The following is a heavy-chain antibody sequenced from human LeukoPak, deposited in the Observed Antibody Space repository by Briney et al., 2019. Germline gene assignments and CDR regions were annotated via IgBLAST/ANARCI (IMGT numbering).Heavy chain of an antibody. CDR3: ARGRGAHSYGYGSFDY. V-gene: IGHV4-34*01. CDR2: INHSGST. Sequence: SETLSLTYTVSGGSISSYYWSWIRQPPGKGLEWIGEINHSGSTNYNPSLKSRVTISVDTSKNQFSLKLSSVTAADTAVYYCARGRGAHSYGYGSFDYWGQGTLVTVSS. CDR1: GGSISSYY. J-gene: IGHJ4*02. D-gene: IGHD5-18*01.